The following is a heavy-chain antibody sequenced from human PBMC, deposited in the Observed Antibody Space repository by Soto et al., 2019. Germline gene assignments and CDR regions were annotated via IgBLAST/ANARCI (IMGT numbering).Heavy chain of an antibody. CDR1: GFTFSNAW. CDR2: IKSKTDGGTT. CDR3: TTGGGIVVVPAAITSDY. J-gene: IGHJ4*02. Sequence: GGSLRLSCAASGFTFSNAWMNWVRQAPGKRLKRVGRIKSKTDGGTTDYAAPVKGRFTISRDDSKNTLYLQMNSLKTEDTAVYYCTTGGGIVVVPAAITSDYWGQGTLVTVSS. D-gene: IGHD2-2*02. V-gene: IGHV3-15*07.